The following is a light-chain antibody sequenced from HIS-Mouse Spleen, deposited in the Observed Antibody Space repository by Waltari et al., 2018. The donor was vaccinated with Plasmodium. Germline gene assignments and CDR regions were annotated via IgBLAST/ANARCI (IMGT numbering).Light chain of an antibody. CDR3: SSYTSSSTLV. CDR1: ISDVSGYNY. CDR2: AVS. V-gene: IGLV2-14*01. J-gene: IGLJ1*01. Sequence: QSALTHPASVSGSPGQSIPLSCSGTISDVSGYNYVPWYQQHQAKAPKLIIYAVSNRPSGVSNRFSGSKSGNTASLTISGLQAEDEADYYCSSYTSSSTLVFGTGTKVTVL.